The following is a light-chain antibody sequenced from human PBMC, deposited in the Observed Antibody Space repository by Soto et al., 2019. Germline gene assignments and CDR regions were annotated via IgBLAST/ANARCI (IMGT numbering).Light chain of an antibody. CDR2: SAS. CDR1: QHIRDD. V-gene: IGKV1-17*01. Sequence: DIQMTQSPSSLSASVGDRVTITCRASQHIRDDLAWYQQKPGKAPKRLIYSASTLQGGVPSRFSGGGSGTVFTLTISSLRPEDFATYYCLQHNSYPRTFGQGTKVEIK. J-gene: IGKJ1*01. CDR3: LQHNSYPRT.